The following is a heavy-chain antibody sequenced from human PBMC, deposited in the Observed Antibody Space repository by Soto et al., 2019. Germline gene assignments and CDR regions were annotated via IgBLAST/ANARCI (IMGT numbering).Heavy chain of an antibody. Sequence: EVQLVESGGGLVQPGRSLRLSCTTSGFSFVDYAVTWFRQAPGKGLECIGFVRSKAYGGTTEYAASVNGRFTISRDDSKSIAYVQMDGLKSEDTAVYYCSRFGPYYYDGSGSKTSFDVWGQGTMVTVSS. CDR2: VRSKAYGGTT. V-gene: IGHV3-49*03. CDR3: SRFGPYYYDGSGSKTSFDV. CDR1: GFSFVDYA. J-gene: IGHJ3*01. D-gene: IGHD3-22*01.